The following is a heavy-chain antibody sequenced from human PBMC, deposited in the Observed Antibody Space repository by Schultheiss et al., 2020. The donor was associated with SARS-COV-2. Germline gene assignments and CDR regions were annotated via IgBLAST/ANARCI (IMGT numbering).Heavy chain of an antibody. J-gene: IGHJ4*02. CDR3: ARRASHTPFDY. CDR1: GGSISSYY. D-gene: IGHD2-2*01. V-gene: IGHV4-59*12. Sequence: SQTLSLTCTVSGGSISSYYWSWIRQHPGKGLEWIGYIYYSGSTYYNPSLKSRVTISVDTSKNQFSLKLSSVTAADTAVYYCARRASHTPFDYWGQGTLVTVSS. CDR2: IYYSGST.